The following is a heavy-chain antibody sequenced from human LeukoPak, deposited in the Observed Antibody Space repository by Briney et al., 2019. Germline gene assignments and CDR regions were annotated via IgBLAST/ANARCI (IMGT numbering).Heavy chain of an antibody. CDR1: GFTFSRYA. V-gene: IGHV3-23*01. D-gene: IGHD4-17*01. CDR2: ITASGADT. Sequence: GGSLRLSCAASGFTFSRYAMSWVRQAPGKGLEWVSAITASGADTYYADSVKGRFPISRENSKNTLYLQMNTLGAEDTAVYYCAGPYGDYSYAFDPWGQGTLATVSS. J-gene: IGHJ5*02. CDR3: AGPYGDYSYAFDP.